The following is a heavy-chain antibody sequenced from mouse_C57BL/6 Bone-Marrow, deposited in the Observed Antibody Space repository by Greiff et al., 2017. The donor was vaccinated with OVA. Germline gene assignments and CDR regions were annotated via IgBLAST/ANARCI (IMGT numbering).Heavy chain of an antibody. Sequence: EVMLVESGGDLVKPGGSLKLSCAASVFTFSSYGMSWVRQTPDKRLEWVATISSGGSYTYYPDSVKGRFTISRDNAKNTLYLQMSSLKSEDTAMYYCARHLTAQATRAFDYWGQGTTLTVSS. CDR3: ARHLTAQATRAFDY. J-gene: IGHJ2*01. CDR2: ISSGGSYT. D-gene: IGHD3-2*02. CDR1: VFTFSSYG. V-gene: IGHV5-6*01.